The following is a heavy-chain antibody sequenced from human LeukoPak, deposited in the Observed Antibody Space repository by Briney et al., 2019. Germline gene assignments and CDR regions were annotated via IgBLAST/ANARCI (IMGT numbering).Heavy chain of an antibody. Sequence: SETLSLTCTVSGGSISRSNWGWIRQPPGKGLEWIGSMYFSGSTYYKPSLKSRVTISVDTSKNQFSLKLSSVTAADTAVYYCASGVVPAAMSPPHFDYWGQGTLVTVSS. CDR2: MYFSGST. CDR1: GGSISRSN. CDR3: ASGVVPAAMSPPHFDY. V-gene: IGHV4-39*01. D-gene: IGHD2-2*01. J-gene: IGHJ4*02.